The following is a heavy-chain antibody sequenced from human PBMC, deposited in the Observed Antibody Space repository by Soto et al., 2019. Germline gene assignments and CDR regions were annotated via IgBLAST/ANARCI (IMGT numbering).Heavy chain of an antibody. CDR1: GYGFTTYG. D-gene: IGHD1-1*01. J-gene: IGHJ4*02. CDR3: ARGRYGDY. Sequence: QVHLVQSGAEVKKPGASVKVSCRGSGYGFTTYGITWVRQARGQGLEWMAWISAHNGHTNYAQKLQGRVTETRDTSTSTAYMGLSSVSSDDTAVYSCARGRYGDYRGQFALVTVAS. CDR2: ISAHNGHT. V-gene: IGHV1-18*01.